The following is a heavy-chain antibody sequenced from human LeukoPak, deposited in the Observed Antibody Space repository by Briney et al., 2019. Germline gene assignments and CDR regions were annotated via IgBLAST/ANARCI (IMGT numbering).Heavy chain of an antibody. V-gene: IGHV3-33*01. CDR3: ARDLEDSSPFGAFDM. J-gene: IGHJ3*02. CDR2: IWYDGSNK. D-gene: IGHD3-22*01. CDR1: GFTFSSYG. Sequence: PGRSLRLSCAASGFTFSSYGMHWVRQAPGKGLEWVAVIWYDGSNKYYADSVKGRFTIFRDNSKNTLYLQMNSLRAEDTAVYYCARDLEDSSPFGAFDMWGQGTMVTVSS.